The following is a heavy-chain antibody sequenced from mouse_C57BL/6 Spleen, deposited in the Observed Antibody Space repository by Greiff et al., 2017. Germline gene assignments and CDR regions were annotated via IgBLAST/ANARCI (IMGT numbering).Heavy chain of an antibody. V-gene: IGHV1-26*01. CDR1: GYTFTDYY. CDR3: ARSDRIYYDYDGFAY. D-gene: IGHD2-4*01. J-gene: IGHJ3*01. CDR2: INPNNGGT. Sequence: VQLQQSGPGLVKPGASVKISCKASGYTFTDYYMNWVQQSHGKSLEWIGDINPNNGGTSYNQKFTGEATLTVDTSSSTAYMELRSLTSEDSAVYYCARSDRIYYDYDGFAYWGQGTLVTVSA.